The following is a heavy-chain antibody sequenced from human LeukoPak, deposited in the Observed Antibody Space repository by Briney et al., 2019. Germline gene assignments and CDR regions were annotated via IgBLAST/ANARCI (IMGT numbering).Heavy chain of an antibody. D-gene: IGHD4-11*01. CDR2: INPNSGGT. Sequence: ASVKVSCKASGGTFSSYAISWVRQAPGQGLEWMGWINPNSGGTNYAQKFQGRVTMTRDTSISTAYMELSRLRSDDTAVYYCARVEDYLDAFDIWGQGTMVTVSS. V-gene: IGHV1-2*02. J-gene: IGHJ3*02. CDR3: ARVEDYLDAFDI. CDR1: GGTFSSYA.